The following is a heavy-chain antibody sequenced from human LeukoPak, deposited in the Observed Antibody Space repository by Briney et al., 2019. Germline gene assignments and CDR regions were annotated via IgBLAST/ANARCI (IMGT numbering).Heavy chain of an antibody. CDR3: ARTKEMASISYFDS. V-gene: IGHV3-30*02. Sequence: GGSLRLSCAASGFTFSNYGMHWVRQAPGKGLDWVAFIHYDGSNKYYADSVKGRFTISRDDSKNTLYLQMNSLRAEDTAVYYCARTKEMASISYFDSWGQGTLVTVSS. CDR2: IHYDGSNK. D-gene: IGHD5-24*01. CDR1: GFTFSNYG. J-gene: IGHJ4*02.